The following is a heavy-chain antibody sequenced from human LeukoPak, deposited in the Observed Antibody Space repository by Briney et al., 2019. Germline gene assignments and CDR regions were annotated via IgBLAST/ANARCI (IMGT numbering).Heavy chain of an antibody. CDR1: GFTFSSYW. CDR3: ARQYSYDSSGYYPWDY. V-gene: IGHV3-74*03. CDR2: INSDGSST. D-gene: IGHD3-22*01. J-gene: IGHJ4*02. Sequence: GGSLRLSCAASGFTFSSYWMHWVRQAPGKGLVWVSRINSDGSSTTYADSVKGRFTISRDNAKNTLYLQMNSLRAEDTAMYYCARQYSYDSSGYYPWDYWGQGTLVTVSS.